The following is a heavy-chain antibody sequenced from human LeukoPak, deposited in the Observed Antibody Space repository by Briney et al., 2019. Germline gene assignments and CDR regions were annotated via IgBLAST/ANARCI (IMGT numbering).Heavy chain of an antibody. V-gene: IGHV4-38-2*02. D-gene: IGHD3-3*01. J-gene: IGHJ5*02. Sequence: PSETLSLTCTVSSYSISSGYYWGWIRQPPGQGLEWIGSIYHSGSAYYNPSLKSRVTVSVDTSKNQFSLKLNSVTAADTAVYYCARVPHGETIFGVVLYWFDPWGQGTLVTVFS. CDR2: IYHSGSA. CDR1: SYSISSGYY. CDR3: ARVPHGETIFGVVLYWFDP.